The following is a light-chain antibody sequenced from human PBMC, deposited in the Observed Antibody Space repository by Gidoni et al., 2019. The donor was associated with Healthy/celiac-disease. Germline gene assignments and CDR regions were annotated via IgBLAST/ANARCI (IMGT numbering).Light chain of an antibody. V-gene: IGKV3-15*01. Sequence: EIVMTQSPATLSVSPGERATLSCRSSQSVSSNLAWYQQKPGQAPRLLIYCASTRDSGIPARFSGSGSGTEFTLTISSLQSEDFAVYYCQQYYNWPFTFGQGTRVEIK. CDR3: QQYYNWPFT. CDR2: CAS. CDR1: QSVSSN. J-gene: IGKJ5*01.